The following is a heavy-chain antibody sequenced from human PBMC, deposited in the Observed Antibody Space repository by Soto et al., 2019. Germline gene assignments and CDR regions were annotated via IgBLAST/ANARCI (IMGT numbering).Heavy chain of an antibody. V-gene: IGHV1-2*02. CDR1: GYTFSGYY. CDR2: INPNSGGT. Sequence: QAQLVQSGAEVKKPGASVKVSCNASGYTFSGYYIHWLRQAPGQGLEWMGWINPNSGGTNYAQKFQGRVTVTRDTPTSTAYMELSRLTSDDTAVYYCARSLTEGYCTITGCYTRPLYGMDVWGQGTTVTVSS. CDR3: ARSLTEGYCTITGCYTRPLYGMDV. D-gene: IGHD2-2*02. J-gene: IGHJ6*02.